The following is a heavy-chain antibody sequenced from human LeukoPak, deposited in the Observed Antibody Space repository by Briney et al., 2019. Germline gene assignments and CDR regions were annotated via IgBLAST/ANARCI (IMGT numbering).Heavy chain of an antibody. CDR3: ARDFERDMTTVADY. CDR2: MNPNSGGT. Sequence: ASVKVSCKASGYTFTSYDINWVRQATGQGLEWMGWMNPNSGGTNYAQNFQGRVIMTRDTSITTAYMELSRLRSDDTAVYYCARDFERDMTTVADYWGQGTLVTVSS. V-gene: IGHV1-2*02. D-gene: IGHD4-23*01. J-gene: IGHJ4*02. CDR1: GYTFTSYD.